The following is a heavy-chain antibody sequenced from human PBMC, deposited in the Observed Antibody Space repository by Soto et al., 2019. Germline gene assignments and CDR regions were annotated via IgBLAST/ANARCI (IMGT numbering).Heavy chain of an antibody. J-gene: IGHJ5*02. D-gene: IGHD5-18*01. CDR1: GDSVSSNSAA. V-gene: IGHV6-1*01. CDR3: ARDGIQLGVEWFDP. Sequence: SQTLSLTCAISGDSVSSNSAAWNWIRQSPSRGLEWLGRTYYRSKWYNDYAVSVKSRITINPDTSKNQFSLQLNSVTPEDTAVYHCARDGIQLGVEWFDPWGQGTLVTVSS. CDR2: TYYRSKWYN.